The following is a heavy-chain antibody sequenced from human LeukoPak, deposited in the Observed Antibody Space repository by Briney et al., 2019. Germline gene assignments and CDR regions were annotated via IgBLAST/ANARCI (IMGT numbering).Heavy chain of an antibody. Sequence: GASVKVSCKASGYTFTGYYMHWVRQAPGQGLEWMGWINPNSGGTNYAQKFQGWVTMTRDTSISTAYMELSRLRSDDTAVYYCARTPLFSSPTVEGGYYYYYYMDVWGKGTTVTVSS. CDR1: GYTFTGYY. CDR3: ARTPLFSSPTVEGGYYYYYYMDV. J-gene: IGHJ6*03. D-gene: IGHD3-16*01. CDR2: INPNSGGT. V-gene: IGHV1-2*04.